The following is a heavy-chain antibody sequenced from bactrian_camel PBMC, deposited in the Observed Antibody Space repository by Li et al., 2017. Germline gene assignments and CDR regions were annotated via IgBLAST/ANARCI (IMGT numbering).Heavy chain of an antibody. CDR2: ISARSIT. CDR1: TYTYRV. J-gene: IGHJ4*01. CDR3: AAGTFCTGWIRSPPIGRPLY. V-gene: IGHV3S55*01. Sequence: VQLVESGGGSVQAGGSLTLSCAASTYTYRVMGWFRQTPGKGREGVAAISARSITYYADSVKGRFAISRDNANNTLYLQMNNLTPGDTAMYYCAAGTFCTGWIRSPPIGRPLYWGQGTQVTVS. D-gene: IGHD3*01.